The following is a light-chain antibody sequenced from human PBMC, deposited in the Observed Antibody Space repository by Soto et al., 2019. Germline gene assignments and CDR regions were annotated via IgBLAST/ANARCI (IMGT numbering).Light chain of an antibody. CDR1: SSDVGSYNL. CDR3: CSYAGSSTSV. Sequence: QSVLTQPASVSGSPGQSITISCTGTSSDVGSYNLVSWYQQHPGKAPKLMIYEGSKRPSGVSNRFSGSKSGNTASLTISGLQAEDEADYYCCSYAGSSTSVSGTGTKLTVL. J-gene: IGLJ1*01. CDR2: EGS. V-gene: IGLV2-23*01.